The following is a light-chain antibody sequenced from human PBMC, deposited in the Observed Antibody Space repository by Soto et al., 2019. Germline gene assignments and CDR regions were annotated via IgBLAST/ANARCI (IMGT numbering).Light chain of an antibody. J-gene: IGLJ1*01. CDR2: RAS. Sequence: SYELTEPLGLSVALGQTARISWGGNNIGSKNVHWYQQKPGQAPVLVIYRASNRPSATTERFSGCNSGNTATLTISRAQAGDEADYYSQVCETTTYVYRTSPKVPVL. CDR1: NIGSKN. CDR3: QVCETTTYV. V-gene: IGLV3-9*01.